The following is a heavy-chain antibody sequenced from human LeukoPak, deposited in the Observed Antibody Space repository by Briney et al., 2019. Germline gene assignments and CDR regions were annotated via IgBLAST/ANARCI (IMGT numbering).Heavy chain of an antibody. CDR3: ARDRVGVVVVPAAYVNYGMDV. D-gene: IGHD2-2*01. Sequence: SETLSLTCTVSGGSISSGGYYWSWIRQHPGKGLEWIGYIYYSGSTYYNPSLKSRVTISVDTSKNQFSLKLSSVTAADTAVYYCARDRVGVVVVPAAYVNYGMDVWGQGTTVTVSS. J-gene: IGHJ6*02. CDR1: GGSISSGGYY. CDR2: IYYSGST. V-gene: IGHV4-31*03.